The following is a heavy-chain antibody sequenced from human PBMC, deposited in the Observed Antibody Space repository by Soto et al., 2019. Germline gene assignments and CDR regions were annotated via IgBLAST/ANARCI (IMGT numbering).Heavy chain of an antibody. CDR1: GFTFSNAW. V-gene: IGHV3-15*01. D-gene: IGHD5-18*01. CDR2: IKSKTDGGTT. CDR3: TTDISGYSYGSGY. J-gene: IGHJ4*02. Sequence: LRLSCAASGFTFSNAWMSWVSQAPGKGLEWVGRIKSKTDGGTTDYAAPVKGRFTISRDDSKNTLYLQMNSLKTEDKAVYYCTTDISGYSYGSGYWGQGTLVTVSS.